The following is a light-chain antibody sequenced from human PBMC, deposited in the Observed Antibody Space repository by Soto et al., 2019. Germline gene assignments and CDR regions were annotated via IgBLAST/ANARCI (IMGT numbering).Light chain of an antibody. Sequence: QSALTQPPSASGSPGQSVTISCTGTSSDVGGYNYVSWYQQHPGKAPKLMISEVSKRPSGVPDRFSGSKSGTTASLTVAGLQAEDEADYCYSSFAGNNNLVFGGGTKLTVL. CDR1: SSDVGGYNY. CDR2: EVS. V-gene: IGLV2-8*01. CDR3: SSFAGNNNLV. J-gene: IGLJ2*01.